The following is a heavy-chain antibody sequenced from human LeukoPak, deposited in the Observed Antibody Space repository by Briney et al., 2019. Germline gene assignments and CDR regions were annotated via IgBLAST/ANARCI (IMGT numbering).Heavy chain of an antibody. CDR3: ARANYHGSGSYCDY. D-gene: IGHD3-10*01. CDR2: ISAYNGNT. Sequence: GASVKVSCKASGYTFTSYGISWVRQAPGQGLEWMGWISAYNGNTNYAQKLQGRVTMTTDTSMTTAYMELRSLRSDDTAVYYCARANYHGSGSYCDYWGQGTLVTVSS. V-gene: IGHV1-18*01. J-gene: IGHJ4*02. CDR1: GYTFTSYG.